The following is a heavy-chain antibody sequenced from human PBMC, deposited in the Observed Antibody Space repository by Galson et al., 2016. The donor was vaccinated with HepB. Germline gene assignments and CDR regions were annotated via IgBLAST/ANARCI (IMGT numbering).Heavy chain of an antibody. CDR3: ARDRIVGAKVYSDAFDI. Sequence: SLRLSCAASGFTFRSYGMHWVRQAPGKGLEWVAIISDDGSNKYYVDSVKGRFTISGDNSKNTLYLQMYSLRAEDTAVYYCARDRIVGAKVYSDAFDIWGQGTMVTVSS. CDR2: ISDDGSNK. V-gene: IGHV3-30*03. CDR1: GFTFRSYG. D-gene: IGHD1-26*01. J-gene: IGHJ3*02.